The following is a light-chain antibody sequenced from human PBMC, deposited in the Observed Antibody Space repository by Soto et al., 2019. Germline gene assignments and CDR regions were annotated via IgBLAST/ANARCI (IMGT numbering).Light chain of an antibody. Sequence: EIVMTQSPATLSVSPGDRVTLSCRASQTLSGNLAWYQQKPGLAPRLLINRASTRATGIPARFSGSGSETEFTLTISSLQSEDFAVYYCQQYNNSPRTFGQGTKVEIK. CDR1: QTLSGN. J-gene: IGKJ1*01. CDR3: QQYNNSPRT. V-gene: IGKV3-15*01. CDR2: RAS.